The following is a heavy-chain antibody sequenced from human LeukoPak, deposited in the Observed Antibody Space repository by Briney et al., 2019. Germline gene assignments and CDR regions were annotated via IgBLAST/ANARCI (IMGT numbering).Heavy chain of an antibody. V-gene: IGHV3-30*14. CDR3: ASGALFGELLGAFDI. CDR1: GFTFSRYT. D-gene: IGHD3-10*02. CDR2: ISYDGSNE. J-gene: IGHJ3*02. Sequence: PGGSLRLSCAASGFTFSRYTMHWVRQAPGKGLEWVAVISYDGSNEHYADSVKGRFTISRDNSKNTLYFQMNSLRAEDSAVYYCASGALFGELLGAFDIWGQGTMVTVSS.